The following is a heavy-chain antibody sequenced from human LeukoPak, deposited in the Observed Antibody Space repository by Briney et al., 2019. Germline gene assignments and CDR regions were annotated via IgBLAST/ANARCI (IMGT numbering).Heavy chain of an antibody. CDR2: IYSGGNT. CDR1: GFTVSSNS. CDR3: AKNADRGAYCRGGSCYPYYYYYMDV. J-gene: IGHJ6*03. V-gene: IGHV3-53*01. D-gene: IGHD2-15*01. Sequence: GGSLRLSCTVSGFTVSSNSMSWVRQAPGKGLGWVSFIYSGGNTHYADSVKGRFTVSRDNSKNTLYLQMNSLTVEDTAIYYCAKNADRGAYCRGGSCYPYYYYYMDVWGTGTTVTISS.